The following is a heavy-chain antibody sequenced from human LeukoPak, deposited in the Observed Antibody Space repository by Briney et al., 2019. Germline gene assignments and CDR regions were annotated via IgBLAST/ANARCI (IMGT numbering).Heavy chain of an antibody. Sequence: GESLKISCKGFGYSFTSYWIGWVRQMPGKGLEWMGIIYPGDSDTRYSPSFQGQVTISADKSVSTAYLQWSSLKASDTAMYYCARQAYGSGSYYYYYMDVWGKGTTVTISS. V-gene: IGHV5-51*01. CDR1: GYSFTSYW. CDR2: IYPGDSDT. D-gene: IGHD3-10*01. J-gene: IGHJ6*03. CDR3: ARQAYGSGSYYYYYMDV.